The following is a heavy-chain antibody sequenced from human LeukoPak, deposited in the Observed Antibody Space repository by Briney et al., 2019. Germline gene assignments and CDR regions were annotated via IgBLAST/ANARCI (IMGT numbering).Heavy chain of an antibody. V-gene: IGHV3-48*01. CDR3: ARESITGDRDFDY. J-gene: IGHJ4*02. D-gene: IGHD7-27*01. CDR2: ISSGSRTI. Sequence: GGSLRLSCVASGFTFSAYSMNWVRQAPGRGLEWLSYISSGSRTIYYADSVKGRFTIFRDNAQNSLFFQMNSLRVDGTAVYYCARESITGDRDFDYWGQGTLITVSS. CDR1: GFTFSAYS.